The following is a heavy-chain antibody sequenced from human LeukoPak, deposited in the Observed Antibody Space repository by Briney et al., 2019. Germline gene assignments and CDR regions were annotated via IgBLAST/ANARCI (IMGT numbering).Heavy chain of an antibody. J-gene: IGHJ4*02. Sequence: PGGSLRLSCAASGFIFSNYVMNWVRQAPGKGLEWVSAIGGGGAATYYADSVRGRFTISRDNSSNTLFLHMNSLRAEDTAVYYCARQTRIAVAGTTDYWGQGTLVTVSS. D-gene: IGHD6-19*01. CDR3: ARQTRIAVAGTTDY. V-gene: IGHV3-23*01. CDR2: IGGGGAAT. CDR1: GFIFSNYV.